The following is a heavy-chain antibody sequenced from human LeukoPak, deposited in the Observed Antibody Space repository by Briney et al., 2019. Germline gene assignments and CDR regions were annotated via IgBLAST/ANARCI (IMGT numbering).Heavy chain of an antibody. Sequence: SETLSLTCAVYGGSFSGYYWSWIRQPPGKELEWIGEINHSGSTNYNPSLKSRVTISVDTSKNQFSLKLSSVTAADTAVYYCARARGWRGHFDYWGQGTLVTVSS. D-gene: IGHD2-15*01. CDR1: GGSFSGYY. V-gene: IGHV4-34*01. J-gene: IGHJ4*02. CDR3: ARARGWRGHFDY. CDR2: INHSGST.